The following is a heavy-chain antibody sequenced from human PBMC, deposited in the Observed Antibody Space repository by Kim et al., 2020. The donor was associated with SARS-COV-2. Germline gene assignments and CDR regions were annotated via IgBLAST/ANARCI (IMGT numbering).Heavy chain of an antibody. J-gene: IGHJ4*02. CDR1: GYTFTSYA. Sequence: ASVKFSCKGSGYTFTSYAMNWVRQAPGQGPEWLGWINTNTGDPTYAQGFTGRFVFSLDTSVSTAYLQISSLKAEDTAVYYCARAIGFCSSSSCYLAYWGQGTLVTVSS. V-gene: IGHV7-4-1*02. CDR3: ARAIGFCSSSSCYLAY. D-gene: IGHD2-2*03. CDR2: INTNTGDP.